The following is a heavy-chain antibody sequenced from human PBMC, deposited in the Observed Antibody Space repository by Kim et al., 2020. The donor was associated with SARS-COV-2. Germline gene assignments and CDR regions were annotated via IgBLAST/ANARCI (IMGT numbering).Heavy chain of an antibody. D-gene: IGHD3-9*01. V-gene: IGHV1-69*13. CDR2: IIPIFGTA. Sequence: ASVKVSCKASGGTFSSYAISWVRQAPGQGLEWMGGIIPIFGTANYAQKFQGRVTITADESTSTAYMELSSLRSEDTAVYYCARTFYDILTGYYIPRIVGAFDIWGQGTMVTVSS. CDR1: GGTFSSYA. J-gene: IGHJ3*02. CDR3: ARTFYDILTGYYIPRIVGAFDI.